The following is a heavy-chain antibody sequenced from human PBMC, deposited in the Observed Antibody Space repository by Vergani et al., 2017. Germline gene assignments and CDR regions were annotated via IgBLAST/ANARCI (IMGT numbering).Heavy chain of an antibody. Sequence: QVQLVQSGAEVKKPGASVKVSCKASGYTFTSYGISWVRQAPGQGLEWMGWISAYNGNTNYAQKLQGRVTMTTDTSTRTAYIELRSLRSDDTAVYYCARRQIAAAGKGQYYYMDVWGKGTTVTVSS. D-gene: IGHD6-13*01. J-gene: IGHJ6*03. CDR2: ISAYNGNT. CDR3: ARRQIAAAGKGQYYYMDV. V-gene: IGHV1-18*01. CDR1: GYTFTSYG.